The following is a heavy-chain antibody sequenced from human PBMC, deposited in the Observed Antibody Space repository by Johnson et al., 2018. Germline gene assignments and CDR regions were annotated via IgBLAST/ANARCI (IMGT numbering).Heavy chain of an antibody. J-gene: IGHJ4*02. D-gene: IGHD3-3*01. CDR3: ATQLRLLEFLSKRFFDF. Sequence: QVQLVESGAEVKKPGASVKVSCKVSGYTLTAISMHWVRQAPGKGFEWMGVFDPEDGKRMYAQKFQGRVTMTEDTSIGTAYMEVSSLGSEDTAVYYCATQLRLLEFLSKRFFDFWGQGTLVTVSS. CDR2: FDPEDGKR. V-gene: IGHV1-24*01. CDR1: GYTLTAIS.